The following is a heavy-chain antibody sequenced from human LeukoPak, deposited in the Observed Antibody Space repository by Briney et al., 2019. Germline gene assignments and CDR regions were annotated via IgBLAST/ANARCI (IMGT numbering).Heavy chain of an antibody. CDR3: AKGAYYDFWSGGKMPHQRSLDDY. D-gene: IGHD3-3*01. CDR2: ISGSGGST. J-gene: IGHJ4*02. CDR1: GFTFSSYA. V-gene: IGHV3-23*01. Sequence: GGSLRLSCAASGFTFSSYAMSWVRQAPGKGLEWVSAISGSGGSTYYADSVKGRFTISRDNSKNTLYLQMNSLRAEDTAVYYCAKGAYYDFWSGGKMPHQRSLDDYWGQGTLVTVSS.